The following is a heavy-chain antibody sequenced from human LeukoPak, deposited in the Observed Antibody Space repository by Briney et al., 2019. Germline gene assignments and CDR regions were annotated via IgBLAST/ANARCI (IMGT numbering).Heavy chain of an antibody. J-gene: IGHJ6*03. CDR1: GYTFTGYY. Sequence: ASVKVSCKASGYTFTGYYMHWVRQAPGQGLGWMGWINPNSGGTNYAQKFQGRVTMTRDTSISTAYMELSRLRSDDTAVYYCAITTVAAGYYYYMDVWGKGTTVTVSS. V-gene: IGHV1-2*02. D-gene: IGHD6-13*01. CDR3: AITTVAAGYYYYMDV. CDR2: INPNSGGT.